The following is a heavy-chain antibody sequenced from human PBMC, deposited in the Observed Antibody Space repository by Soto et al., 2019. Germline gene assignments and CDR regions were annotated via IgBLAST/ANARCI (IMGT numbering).Heavy chain of an antibody. Sequence: PGGSLRLSCAASGFTFSSYAMSWVRQAPGKGLEWVSAISGSGGSTYYADSVKGRFTISRDNSKNTLYLQMNSLRAEDTAVYYCAKDQRGKGTTIFPSGDYYYYYGMDVWGQGTTVTVSS. CDR3: AKDQRGKGTTIFPSGDYYYYYGMDV. CDR2: ISGSGGST. D-gene: IGHD3-3*01. J-gene: IGHJ6*02. CDR1: GFTFSSYA. V-gene: IGHV3-23*01.